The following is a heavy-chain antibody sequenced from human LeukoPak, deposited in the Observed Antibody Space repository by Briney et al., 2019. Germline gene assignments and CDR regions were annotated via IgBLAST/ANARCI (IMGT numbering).Heavy chain of an antibody. CDR1: GGSISSGDYY. Sequence: SETLSLTCTVSGGSISSGDYYWSWIRQPPGKGLEWIGYIYCSGSTYYNPSLKSRVTISVDTSKNQFSLKLSSVTAADTAVYYCAREGIDYAFDYWGQGTLVTVSS. J-gene: IGHJ4*02. CDR3: AREGIDYAFDY. D-gene: IGHD4-17*01. CDR2: IYCSGST. V-gene: IGHV4-30-4*01.